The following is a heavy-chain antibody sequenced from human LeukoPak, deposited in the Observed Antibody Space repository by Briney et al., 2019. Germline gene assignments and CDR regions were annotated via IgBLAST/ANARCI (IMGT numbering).Heavy chain of an antibody. V-gene: IGHV3-21*01. Sequence: PGGSLRLSCAASGFTFSSYSMNWVRQAPGKGLEWVSSISSSSSYIHYADSVKGRFTISRDNAKNSLYLQMNSLRAEDTAVYCCARDYDFYCSGGSCYSPRLSDYWGQGTLVTVSS. D-gene: IGHD2-15*01. J-gene: IGHJ4*02. CDR1: GFTFSSYS. CDR3: ARDYDFYCSGGSCYSPRLSDY. CDR2: ISSSSSYI.